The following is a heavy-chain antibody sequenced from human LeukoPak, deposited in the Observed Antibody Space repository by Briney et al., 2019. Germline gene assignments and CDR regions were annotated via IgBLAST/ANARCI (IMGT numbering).Heavy chain of an antibody. V-gene: IGHV4-59*01. CDR2: IYYSGTT. J-gene: IGHJ5*02. Sequence: PSETLSLTCTVSDGSISGYYWTWIRQPPGRRLEWIGYIYYSGTTNYNPSLQSRLSISLDTSKNQFSLSLNSVTAADTAVYYCARATGYCSSTSCTRWWFDPWGQGTLVTVSS. CDR1: DGSISGYY. CDR3: ARATGYCSSTSCTRWWFDP. D-gene: IGHD2-2*01.